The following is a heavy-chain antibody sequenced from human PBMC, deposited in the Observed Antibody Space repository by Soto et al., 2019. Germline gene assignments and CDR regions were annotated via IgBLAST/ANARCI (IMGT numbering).Heavy chain of an antibody. J-gene: IGHJ6*02. CDR2: TIPMFGTT. V-gene: IGHV1-69*12. D-gene: IGHD3-22*01. Sequence: QVQLVQSGAEVKKPESSVRVSCRTSGGTLKSYAITWVRQAPGQGLEWMGGTIPMFGTTNYAEKFQGRVTISADESTNTAYMELSSLRSEDTAVYYCTRCGIRYHSIGYYLGIDGMDVWGQGTTVIVSS. CDR1: GGTLKSYA. CDR3: TRCGIRYHSIGYYLGIDGMDV.